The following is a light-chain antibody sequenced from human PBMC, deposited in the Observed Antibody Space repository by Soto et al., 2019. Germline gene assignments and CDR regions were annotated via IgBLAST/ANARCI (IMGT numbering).Light chain of an antibody. CDR1: SSNVGSDY. CDR3: AAWDARLGGVV. CDR2: RND. Sequence: QSVLTQPPSASGTPGQRVTISCSGSSSNVGSDYVYWYQQLPGTAPNLLIYRNDQRPSGVPDRFSGSKSGTSASLAISGLRSEDEADYYCAAWDARLGGVVFGGGTKVTVL. V-gene: IGLV1-47*01. J-gene: IGLJ2*01.